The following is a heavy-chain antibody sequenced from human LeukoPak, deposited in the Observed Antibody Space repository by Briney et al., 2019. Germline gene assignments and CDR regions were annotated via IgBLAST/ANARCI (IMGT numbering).Heavy chain of an antibody. CDR3: ARGYFDWVRGGAYYYYYYMDV. J-gene: IGHJ6*03. CDR2: ISAYNDNT. D-gene: IGHD3-9*01. Sequence: ASVTVSCKASGYTFTSYGISWVRQAPGQGLERMGGISAYNDNTNYAQKLQGRVTMTTDTSTSTACMELRSLRSDDTAVYYCARGYFDWVRGGAYYYYYYMDVWGKGTTVTVSS. CDR1: GYTFTSYG. V-gene: IGHV1-18*01.